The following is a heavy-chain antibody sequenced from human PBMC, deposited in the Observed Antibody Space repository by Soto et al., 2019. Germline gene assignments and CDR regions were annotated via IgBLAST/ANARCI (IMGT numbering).Heavy chain of an antibody. CDR3: ADSWLPTSY. CDR1: GFSFSDYY. D-gene: IGHD3-10*01. V-gene: IGHV3-11*04. CDR2: IFSSGSTI. J-gene: IGHJ4*02. Sequence: PGGYLRLSCAASGFSFSDYYMNWVRQAPGKGLEWVSFIFSSGSTIHYADSVKGRFTISRDNAKSTLYLQMNSLTVEDGAVYYCADSWLPTSYWGQGTLVTVSS.